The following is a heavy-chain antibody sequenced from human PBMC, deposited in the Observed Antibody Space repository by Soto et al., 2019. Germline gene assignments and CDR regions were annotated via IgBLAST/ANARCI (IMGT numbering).Heavy chain of an antibody. Sequence: QITLKESGPTLVKPTQTLTLTCTFSGFSLSTSGVGVGWIRQPPGKALEWLALIYWDDDKRYSPSLKSRLTITQDTSKNQVVLTMTNMDPVDTATYYCAHSTMTTVTINWYFDLWGRGTLVTVSS. CDR1: GFSLSTSGVG. J-gene: IGHJ2*01. V-gene: IGHV2-5*02. CDR3: AHSTMTTVTINWYFDL. D-gene: IGHD4-17*01. CDR2: IYWDDDK.